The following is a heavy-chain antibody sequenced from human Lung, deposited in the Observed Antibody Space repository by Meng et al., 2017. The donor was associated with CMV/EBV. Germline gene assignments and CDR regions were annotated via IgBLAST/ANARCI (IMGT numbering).Heavy chain of an antibody. CDR2: INAGNGNT. CDR1: GYSFTTYA. Sequence: QVQPAQSGAEVKKPGASVKVSCKASGYSFTTYAMHWVRQAPGQRLEWMGWINAGNGNTKYSEKFQSRVTITRDTAASTAYMELSSLRSEDTAVYYCARTGCSSSSCYDYWGQGTLVTVSS. V-gene: IGHV1-3*01. J-gene: IGHJ4*02. D-gene: IGHD2-2*01. CDR3: ARTGCSSSSCYDY.